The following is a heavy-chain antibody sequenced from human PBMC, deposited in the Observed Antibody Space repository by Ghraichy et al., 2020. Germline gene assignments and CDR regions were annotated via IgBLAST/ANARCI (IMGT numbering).Heavy chain of an antibody. J-gene: IGHJ4*02. CDR1: GYILTELS. D-gene: IGHD1-26*01. Sequence: ASVKVSCKVFGYILTELSMHWVRQAPGKGLEWMGGFDPKDGEAIYAQKFQGRVTMTEDTSTDTAYMELSSLRSEDTAVYYCATEVSGGSYTYWGQGTLVTVSS. CDR3: ATEVSGGSYTY. CDR2: FDPKDGEA. V-gene: IGHV1-24*01.